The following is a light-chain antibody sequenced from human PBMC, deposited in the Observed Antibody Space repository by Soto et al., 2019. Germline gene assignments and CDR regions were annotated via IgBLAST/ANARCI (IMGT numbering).Light chain of an antibody. CDR3: QHYGTSPPVYT. CDR1: QSISSTY. J-gene: IGKJ2*01. Sequence: EMLLTQSPGTLSLSPGERATLSCRTSQSISSTYLAWYQHKPGQAPRLLIYGTYNRATGIPDRFSGSGSGRDFTLNISRLEPEDFAVFYCQHYGTSPPVYTFGQGTKLEIK. V-gene: IGKV3-20*01. CDR2: GTY.